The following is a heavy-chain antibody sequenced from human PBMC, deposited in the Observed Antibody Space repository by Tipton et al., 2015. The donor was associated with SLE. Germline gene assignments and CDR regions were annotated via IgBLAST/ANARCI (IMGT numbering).Heavy chain of an antibody. CDR3: VKGGDESH. D-gene: IGHD3-16*01. CDR2: ISPGGSA. CDR1: GGSISSYY. J-gene: IGHJ4*02. Sequence: LSLTCTVSGGSISSYYWSWIRQPPGKGLQWVSVISPGGSAYYADSVKGRFTISRDNSKNTVYVQMNSLRVDDTAVYYCVKGGDESHWGQGTLVSVSS. V-gene: IGHV3-66*02.